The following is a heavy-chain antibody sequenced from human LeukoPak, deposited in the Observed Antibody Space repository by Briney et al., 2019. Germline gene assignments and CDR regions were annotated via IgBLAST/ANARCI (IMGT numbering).Heavy chain of an antibody. J-gene: IGHJ4*02. D-gene: IGHD1-26*01. CDR2: IKQDGSEK. CDR1: GFTFSSYW. CDR3: ARVQWELRGVGSYFEY. V-gene: IGHV3-7*01. Sequence: PGGSLRLSCVVSGFTFSSYWMSWVRRAPGKGLEWVAHIKQDGSEKYYVDSVKGRFTMSRDNAKNSLYLKMNSLRAEDTAVYYCARVQWELRGVGSYFEYWGQGALVTVSS.